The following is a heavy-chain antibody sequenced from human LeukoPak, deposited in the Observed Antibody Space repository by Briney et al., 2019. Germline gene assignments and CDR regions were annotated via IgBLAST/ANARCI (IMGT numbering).Heavy chain of an antibody. V-gene: IGHV3-30-3*01. CDR1: GFTVSSNY. CDR2: ISYDGSNK. D-gene: IGHD3-22*01. Sequence: GGSLRLSCAASGFTVSSNYMSWVRQAPGKGLEWVAVISYDGSNKYYADSVKGRFTISRDNSKNTPYLQMNSLRAEDTAVYYCASDYDSSGYGAFDIWGQGTMVTVSS. CDR3: ASDYDSSGYGAFDI. J-gene: IGHJ3*02.